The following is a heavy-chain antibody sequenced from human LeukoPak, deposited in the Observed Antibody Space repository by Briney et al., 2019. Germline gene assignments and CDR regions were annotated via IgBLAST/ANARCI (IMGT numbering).Heavy chain of an antibody. V-gene: IGHV3-23*01. D-gene: IGHD5-24*01. J-gene: IGHJ4*02. Sequence: GGSLRLSCTASGFTFSSHGMNWVRQAPGKGLEWVSGISPNGVITYYADSVKGRFTISRDNSKGTVYLQMNSLRPEDTAVYYCAKDDAWLQYGNWGRGTLVTVSS. CDR1: GFTFSSHG. CDR3: AKDDAWLQYGN. CDR2: ISPNGVIT.